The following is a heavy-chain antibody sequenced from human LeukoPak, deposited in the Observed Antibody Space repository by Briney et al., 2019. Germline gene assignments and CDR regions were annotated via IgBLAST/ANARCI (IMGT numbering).Heavy chain of an antibody. V-gene: IGHV3-30*03. CDR1: GFSLRNHG. Sequence: GGSLRLSCTASGFSLRNHGMHWVRQAPGKGLEWVAVISDDGGLKYYADSPKGRFTVSRDNSKNMLYLQMNSLRSDDTAVYYCARDLVHTYYYGSGSSRMDVWGKGTTVTVSS. J-gene: IGHJ6*04. D-gene: IGHD3-10*01. CDR2: ISDDGGLK. CDR3: ARDLVHTYYYGSGSSRMDV.